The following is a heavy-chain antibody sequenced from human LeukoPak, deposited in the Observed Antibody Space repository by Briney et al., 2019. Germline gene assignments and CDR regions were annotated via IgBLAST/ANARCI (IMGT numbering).Heavy chain of an antibody. CDR3: ARRISGGRPDY. Sequence: GGSLRLSCAASGFTFSSYSMHWVRQAPGKGLEGVAFISDDGTNKACADSVKGRFTISRDNSKNTLYLQMNSLRAEDTAVYYCARRISGGRPDYWGQGTLVTVSS. D-gene: IGHD6-19*01. CDR1: GFTFSSYS. J-gene: IGHJ4*02. V-gene: IGHV3-30-3*01. CDR2: ISDDGTNK.